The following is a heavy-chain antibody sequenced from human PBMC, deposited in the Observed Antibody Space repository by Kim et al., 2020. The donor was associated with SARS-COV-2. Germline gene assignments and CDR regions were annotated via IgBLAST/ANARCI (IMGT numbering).Heavy chain of an antibody. CDR2: ISAYNGNT. CDR3: AREDYDAPSDGMDV. CDR1: GYTFTSYG. D-gene: IGHD4-17*01. V-gene: IGHV1-18*01. J-gene: IGHJ6*02. Sequence: ASVKVSCKASGYTFTSYGISWVRQAPGQGLEWMGWISAYNGNTNYAQKLQGRVTMTTDTSTSTAYMELRSLRSDDTAVYYCAREDYDAPSDGMDVWGQGTTVTVSS.